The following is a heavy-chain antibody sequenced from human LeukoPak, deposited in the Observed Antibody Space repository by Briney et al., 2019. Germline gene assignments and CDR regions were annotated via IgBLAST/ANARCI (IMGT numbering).Heavy chain of an antibody. D-gene: IGHD3-3*01. CDR3: ARVPRITIFGALHDDY. V-gene: IGHV1-8*03. Sequence: ASVKVSCKASGYTFTSYDINWVRQATGQGLEWMGWMNPNSGNTGYAQKFQGRVTITRNTSISTAYMELSSLRSEDTAVYYCARVPRITIFGALHDDYWGQGTLVTVSS. CDR2: MNPNSGNT. J-gene: IGHJ4*02. CDR1: GYTFTSYD.